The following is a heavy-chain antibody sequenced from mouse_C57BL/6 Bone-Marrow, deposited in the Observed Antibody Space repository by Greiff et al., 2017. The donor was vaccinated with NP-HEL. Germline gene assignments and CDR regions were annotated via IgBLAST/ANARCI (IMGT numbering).Heavy chain of an antibody. J-gene: IGHJ4*01. CDR2: ISSGGSYT. V-gene: IGHV5-6*01. CDR1: GFAFSSYG. Sequence: EVQGVESGGDLVKPGGSLILSCAASGFAFSSYGMSWVRQTPDKRLEWVATISSGGSYTYYPDSVKGRFTISRDNAKNTLYLQMSSLKSEDTAMYYCAREGPYGDYAMDYWGQGTSVTVSS. CDR3: AREGPYGDYAMDY. D-gene: IGHD1-1*01.